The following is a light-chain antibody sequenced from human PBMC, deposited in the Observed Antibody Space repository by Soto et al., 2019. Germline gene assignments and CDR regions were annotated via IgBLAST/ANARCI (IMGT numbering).Light chain of an antibody. CDR3: QQYGSSQS. J-gene: IGKJ1*01. V-gene: IGKV3-20*01. CDR1: QSVSSSY. Sequence: EIGLTQSPGTLSLSPGERATLSCRASQSVSSSYLAWYQQKPGQAPRLLIYGASSSATGIPDRFSGSGSGTDFTLTISGLEPEDFAVYYCQQYGSSQSFGQGTKVDIK. CDR2: GAS.